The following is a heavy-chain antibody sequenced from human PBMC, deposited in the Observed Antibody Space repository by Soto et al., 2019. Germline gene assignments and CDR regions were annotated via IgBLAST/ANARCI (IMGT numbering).Heavy chain of an antibody. CDR2: IDPRNSYT. CDR3: ARLEYSSSSFFGDYYYVMDF. CDR1: GESFTSYC. V-gene: IGHV5-10-1*01. D-gene: IGHD6-6*01. J-gene: IGHJ6*02. Sequence: PGEYLKISSSGSGESFTSYCISWLRQMPGTDLARKGRIDPRNSYTNSSQPSQGHVTNSADKSISTAYLQWSSLKASDTAMYYCARLEYSSSSFFGDYYYVMDFCGQGTTDTVS.